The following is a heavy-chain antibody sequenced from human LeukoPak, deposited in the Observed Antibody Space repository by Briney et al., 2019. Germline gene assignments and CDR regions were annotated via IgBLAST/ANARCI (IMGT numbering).Heavy chain of an antibody. CDR1: GGSISGSNYY. Sequence: SETLSLTCTVSGGSISGSNYYWGWFRQPPGKGLEWIGSIYYSGTTYYNPSLKSRVTISVDTSKNQFSLEVTSMTAADTAVYYCARHSSAARPNFDYWGQGTLVTVSS. D-gene: IGHD6-6*01. CDR3: ARHSSAARPNFDY. J-gene: IGHJ4*02. V-gene: IGHV4-39*01. CDR2: IYYSGTT.